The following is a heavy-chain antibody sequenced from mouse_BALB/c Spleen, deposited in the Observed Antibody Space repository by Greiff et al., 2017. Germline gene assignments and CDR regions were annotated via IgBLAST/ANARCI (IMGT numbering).Heavy chain of an antibody. CDR2: IYPYNGGT. CDR3: AREDYPYAMDY. J-gene: IGHJ4*01. V-gene: IGHV1S29*02. Sequence: EVQLQQSGPELVKPGASVKISCKASGYTFTDYNMHWVKQSHGKSLEWIGYIYPYNGGTGYNQKFKSKATLTVDNSSSTAYMELRSLTSEDSAVYYCAREDYPYAMDYWGQGTSVTVSS. D-gene: IGHD2-4*01. CDR1: GYTFTDYN.